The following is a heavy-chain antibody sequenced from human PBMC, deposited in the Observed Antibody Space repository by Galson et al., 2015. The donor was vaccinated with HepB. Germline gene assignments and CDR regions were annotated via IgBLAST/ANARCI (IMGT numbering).Heavy chain of an antibody. Sequence: SLRLSCAASGFTFSSYGMHWVRQAPGKGLEWVAVIWYDGSNKYYADSVKGRFTISRDNSKNTLYLQMNSLRAEDTAVYYCARDMEGLRWLYYGMDVWGQGTTVTVSS. V-gene: IGHV3-33*01. J-gene: IGHJ6*02. D-gene: IGHD4-23*01. CDR3: ARDMEGLRWLYYGMDV. CDR2: IWYDGSNK. CDR1: GFTFSSYG.